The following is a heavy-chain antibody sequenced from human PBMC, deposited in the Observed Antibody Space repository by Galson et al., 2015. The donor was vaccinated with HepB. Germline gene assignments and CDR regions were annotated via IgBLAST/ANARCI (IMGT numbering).Heavy chain of an antibody. CDR1: GFTFSSYS. CDR3: ASLLAYCGGDCYSNYYYYGMDV. J-gene: IGHJ6*02. Sequence: SLRLSCAASGFTFSSYSMNWVRQAPGKGLEWVSSISSSSSYIYYADSAKGRFTISRDNAKNSLYLQMNSLRAEDTAVYYCASLLAYCGGDCYSNYYYYGMDVWGQGTTVTVSS. CDR2: ISSSSSYI. V-gene: IGHV3-21*01. D-gene: IGHD2-21*02.